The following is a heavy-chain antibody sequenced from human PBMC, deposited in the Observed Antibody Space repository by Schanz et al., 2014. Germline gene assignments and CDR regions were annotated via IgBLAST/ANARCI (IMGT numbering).Heavy chain of an antibody. Sequence: QVQLVESGGGVAQPGGSLRLSCAASGFSFSGYGMHWVRQAPGKGLEWVAYIRFDASAKYYGDSVEGRFTISRDNAKNTLYLHMNSMRHDDTALKSCVGLHVAVAEAFYWGQGALVIVS. D-gene: IGHD6-19*01. CDR3: VGLHVAVAEAFY. V-gene: IGHV3-30*02. CDR1: GFSFSGYG. J-gene: IGHJ4*02. CDR2: IRFDASAK.